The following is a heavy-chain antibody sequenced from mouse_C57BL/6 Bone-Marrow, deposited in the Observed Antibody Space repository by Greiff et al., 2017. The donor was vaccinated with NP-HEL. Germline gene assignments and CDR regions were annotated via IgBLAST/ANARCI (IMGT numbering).Heavy chain of an antibody. J-gene: IGHJ4*01. Sequence: EVKLQESGGGLVQPKGSLKLSCAASGFSFNTYAMNWVRQAPGKGLEWVARIRSKSNNYATYYADSVKVRFTISRDDSESTLYLQMNNLKTEDTAMYYCVRPVMDDWGQGTSVTVSS. CDR1: GFSFNTYA. CDR3: VRPVMDD. V-gene: IGHV10-1*01. CDR2: IRSKSNNYAT.